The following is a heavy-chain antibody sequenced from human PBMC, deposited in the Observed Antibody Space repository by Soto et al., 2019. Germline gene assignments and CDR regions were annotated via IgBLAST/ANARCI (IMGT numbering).Heavy chain of an antibody. CDR2: INAYRGNT. Sequence: QVQLVQSGAEVKKPGASVKVSCKASGYTFSNYGIAWVRQAPGQGLEWVGWINAYRGNTNYAQNLRGRVTMTADSSTNTAYMELTSLRSDDTAVYFCASGVVSSGDKFFRFDPCGQGTLVTVSS. V-gene: IGHV1-18*01. J-gene: IGHJ5*02. D-gene: IGHD3-3*01. CDR1: GYTFSNYG. CDR3: ASGVVSSGDKFFRFDP.